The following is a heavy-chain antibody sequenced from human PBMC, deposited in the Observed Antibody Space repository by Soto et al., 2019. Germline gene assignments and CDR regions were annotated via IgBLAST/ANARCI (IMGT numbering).Heavy chain of an antibody. D-gene: IGHD3-22*01. Sequence: SVPTRVNPTQTLTLTCTFSGFSLSTSGVGVGWIRQPPGKALEWLALIFWDDDKRYSPSLKSRLTVTKGTSRNQVVLTMTNMNPVDTATYGCAHRLQDSIGREYFNYWGQGSLGIAS. CDR1: GFSLSTSGVG. CDR2: IFWDDDK. J-gene: IGHJ4*02. CDR3: AHRLQDSIGREYFNY. V-gene: IGHV2-5*02.